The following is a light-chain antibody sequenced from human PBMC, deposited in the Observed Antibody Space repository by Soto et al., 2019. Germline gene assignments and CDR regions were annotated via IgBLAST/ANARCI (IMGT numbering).Light chain of an antibody. J-gene: IGLJ1*01. CDR3: CSYAGSSTYV. V-gene: IGLV2-23*01. CDR2: EDT. CDR1: SSDVGSYNL. Sequence: QSVLTQPASVSGSPGQSITISCTGTSSDVGSYNLVSWYQQHPGKAPKLMIYEDTKRPSGVSNRFSGSKSGNMASLTISGLQAEDEADYYCCSYAGSSTYVFGTGTKVTV.